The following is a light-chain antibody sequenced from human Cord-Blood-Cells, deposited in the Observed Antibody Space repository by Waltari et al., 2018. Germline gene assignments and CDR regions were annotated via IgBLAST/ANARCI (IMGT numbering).Light chain of an antibody. V-gene: IGKV2D-29*02. CDR3: MQSIQLPYT. J-gene: IGKJ2*01. CDR2: EVS. CDR1: QSLLHSEGKTY. Sequence: DMMSPQTPPSLPVTPRQPACSPCTSTQSLLHSEGKTYLYWYRQKPGQYPQLLIYEVSNRFAGVPDRFSGSGSGTDFTLKISRVEAEDVGVYYCMQSIQLPYTFGQGTKLEIK.